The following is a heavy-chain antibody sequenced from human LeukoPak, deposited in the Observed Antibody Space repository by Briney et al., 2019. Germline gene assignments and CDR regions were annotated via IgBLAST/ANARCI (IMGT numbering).Heavy chain of an antibody. D-gene: IGHD3-22*01. CDR3: ARSYDSSGYFIPSVFDY. V-gene: IGHV4-61*01. Sequence: PSETLSLTCTVSGGSVSSGSYYWSWIRQPPGKGLEWIGYIYYSGSTNYNPSLKSRVTISVDTSKNQFSLKLSSVTAADTAVYYCARSYDSSGYFIPSVFDYWGQGTLVTVSS. CDR1: GGSVSSGSYY. J-gene: IGHJ4*02. CDR2: IYYSGST.